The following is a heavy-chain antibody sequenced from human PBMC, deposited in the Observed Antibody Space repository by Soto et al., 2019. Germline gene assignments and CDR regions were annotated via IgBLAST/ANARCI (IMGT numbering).Heavy chain of an antibody. J-gene: IGHJ4*02. CDR1: GYTCSSYG. V-gene: IGHV3-33*01. Sequence: QVQLVESGGGVVQPGRSLRLSCAASGYTCSSYGMHWVRQAPGKGLEWVAVIWYDGSNKYYADSVKGRFTISRDNSKNTLYLQMNSLRAEDTAVYYCARAGVAAAGTLDYWGQGTLVPVSS. CDR2: IWYDGSNK. CDR3: ARAGVAAAGTLDY. D-gene: IGHD6-13*01.